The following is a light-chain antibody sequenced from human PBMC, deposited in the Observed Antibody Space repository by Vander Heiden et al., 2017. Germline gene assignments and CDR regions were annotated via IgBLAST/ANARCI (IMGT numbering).Light chain of an antibody. CDR2: HDR. CDR1: KLGDKS. J-gene: IGLJ2*01. Sequence: SYELTQPPSVSVSPGQPARIPCSGDKLGDKSACWYQQKPGPSPLLLSSHDRHPPSGIPERFSGSDTGNTATLTSSETQDKDEADYYCQAWDSSTVVFGGGTKLTVL. V-gene: IGLV3-1*01. CDR3: QAWDSSTVV.